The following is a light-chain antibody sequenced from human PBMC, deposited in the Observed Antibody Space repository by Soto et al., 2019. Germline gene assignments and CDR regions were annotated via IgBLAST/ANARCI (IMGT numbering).Light chain of an antibody. Sequence: DVHMTQSPSTVSASVGDTVTITCRARQSIGDSLAWYQQKPGEGPKVLIHRASTLQSGGPSRFSGSGAGTEFTLTISSLQPDDFGTYYCQQYPTYALTFGQGTKVEIK. J-gene: IGKJ1*01. CDR3: QQYPTYALT. CDR1: QSIGDS. CDR2: RAS. V-gene: IGKV1-5*03.